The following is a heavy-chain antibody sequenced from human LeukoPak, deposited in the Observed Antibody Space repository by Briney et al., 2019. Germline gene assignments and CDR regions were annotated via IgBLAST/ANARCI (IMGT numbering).Heavy chain of an antibody. J-gene: IGHJ5*02. D-gene: IGHD4-17*01. CDR2: ISSNGGST. CDR1: GFTFSSYA. Sequence: PGGSLRLSCAASGFTFSSYAMHWVRQAPGKGLEYVSAISSNGGSTYYANSVKGRFTISRDNSKNTLYLQMNSLRAEDTAVYYCANDPRTTVTTGWFDPWGQGTLVTVSS. V-gene: IGHV3-64*01. CDR3: ANDPRTTVTTGWFDP.